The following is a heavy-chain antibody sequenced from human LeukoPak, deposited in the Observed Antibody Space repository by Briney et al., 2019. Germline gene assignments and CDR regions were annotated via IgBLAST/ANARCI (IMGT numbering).Heavy chain of an antibody. CDR2: ISGSGGSR. CDR1: GFTFSNYA. J-gene: IGHJ3*01. D-gene: IGHD3-22*01. Sequence: GGSLRLSCAASGFTFSNYAMSWVRQAPGKGLEWVSGISGSGGSRDYADSVKGRFTISRDNSKNTLHLQMNSLRVEDTAVYYCAKGITLIVEGDAFDVWGLGTMVTVSS. V-gene: IGHV3-23*01. CDR3: AKGITLIVEGDAFDV.